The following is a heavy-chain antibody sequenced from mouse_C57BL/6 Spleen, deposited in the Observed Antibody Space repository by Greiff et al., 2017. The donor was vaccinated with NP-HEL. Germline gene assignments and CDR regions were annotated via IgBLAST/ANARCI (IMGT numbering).Heavy chain of an antibody. D-gene: IGHD1-1*01. CDR2: IYPGDGDT. J-gene: IGHJ1*03. CDR3: ARNYYGSSYEYFDV. V-gene: IGHV1-80*01. CDR1: GYAFSSYW. Sequence: QVQLQQSGAELVKPGASVKISCKASGYAFSSYWMNWVKQRPGKGLEWIGQIYPGDGDTNYNGKFKGKATLTADKSSSTAYMQLSSLTSEDSAVYFCARNYYGSSYEYFDVWGTGTTVTVSS.